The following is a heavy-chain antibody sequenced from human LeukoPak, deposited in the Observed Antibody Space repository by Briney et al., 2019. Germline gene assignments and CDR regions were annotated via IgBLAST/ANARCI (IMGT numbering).Heavy chain of an antibody. V-gene: IGHV3-23*01. D-gene: IGHD6-19*01. Sequence: GGSLRLSCVASGFTFSSYAMSWVRQAPGKGLEWVSSISGSVGSTFYADSVKGRFTISRDNSKNTLYLQMHSLRAEDTAVYYCAKDNGKFNSGWYLDYWGEGTLVSVSS. J-gene: IGHJ4*02. CDR2: ISGSVGST. CDR1: GFTFSSYA. CDR3: AKDNGKFNSGWYLDY.